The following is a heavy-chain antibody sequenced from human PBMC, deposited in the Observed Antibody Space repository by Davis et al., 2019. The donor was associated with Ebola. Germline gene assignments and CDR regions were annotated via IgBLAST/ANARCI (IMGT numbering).Heavy chain of an antibody. CDR1: GFTFSSYA. CDR2: ISYDGSNK. CDR3: ARYDDSSGTRYYYYYGMDV. V-gene: IGHV3-30-3*01. D-gene: IGHD3-22*01. Sequence: GESLKISCAASGFTFSSYAMHWVRQAPGKGLEWVAVISYDGSNKYYADSVKGRFTISRDNSKNTLYLQMNSLRAEDTAVYYCARYDDSSGTRYYYYYGMDVWGKGTTVTVSS. J-gene: IGHJ6*04.